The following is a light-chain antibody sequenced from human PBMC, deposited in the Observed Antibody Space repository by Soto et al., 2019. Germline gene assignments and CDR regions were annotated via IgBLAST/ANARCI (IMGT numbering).Light chain of an antibody. CDR1: QSIARF. CDR3: QQSHIAPYT. Sequence: DLQMTXSPSSLXAAVGDRVTITXXXSQSIARFLNWXQQKPGEVPKLLIFGASYLRSGVPSRFXGXGSGTHFALTITSLQPEDFATYFCQQSHIAPYTFGQGTNL. CDR2: GAS. V-gene: IGKV1-39*01. J-gene: IGKJ2*01.